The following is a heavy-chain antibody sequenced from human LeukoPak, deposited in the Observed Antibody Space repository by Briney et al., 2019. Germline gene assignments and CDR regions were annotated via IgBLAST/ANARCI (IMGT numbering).Heavy chain of an antibody. CDR2: MNPNSGNT. CDR1: GGTFSSYA. CDR3: ARDHRGVLDY. Sequence: ASVKVSCKTSGGTFSSYAINWVRQATGQGLEWMGWMNPNSGNTGYAQKFQGRVTMTRNTSISTAYMELSSLRSEDTAVYYCARDHRGVLDYWGQGTLVTVSS. D-gene: IGHD3-10*01. V-gene: IGHV1-8*02. J-gene: IGHJ4*02.